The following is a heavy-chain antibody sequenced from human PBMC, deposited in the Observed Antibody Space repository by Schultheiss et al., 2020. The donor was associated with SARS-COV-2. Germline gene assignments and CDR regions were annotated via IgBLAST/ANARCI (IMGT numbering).Heavy chain of an antibody. J-gene: IGHJ4*02. V-gene: IGHV1-46*03. D-gene: IGHD4-17*01. Sequence: GGSLRLSCKASGYTFTSYYMHWVRQAPGQGLEWMGIINPSGGSTSYAQKFQGRVTMTRDTSTSTVYMELSSLRSEDTAVYYCARDRGYHDYGAPTGYWGQGTLVTVSS. CDR3: ARDRGYHDYGAPTGY. CDR1: GYTFTSYY. CDR2: INPSGGST.